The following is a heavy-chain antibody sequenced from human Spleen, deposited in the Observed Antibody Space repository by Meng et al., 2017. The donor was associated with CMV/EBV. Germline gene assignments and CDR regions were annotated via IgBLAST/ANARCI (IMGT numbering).Heavy chain of an antibody. CDR2: TYYRSKWYN. J-gene: IGHJ4*02. CDR1: GDSVSSNSAG. CDR3: ARDDYGYYFDY. Sequence: ISGDSVSSNSAGWNWIRQSPSRGLEWLGRTYYRSKWYNDYALSVKGRITVNPDTSKNQFSLQLNSVTPEDTAVYYCARDDYGYYFDYWGQGTLVTVSS. D-gene: IGHD4-17*01. V-gene: IGHV6-1*01.